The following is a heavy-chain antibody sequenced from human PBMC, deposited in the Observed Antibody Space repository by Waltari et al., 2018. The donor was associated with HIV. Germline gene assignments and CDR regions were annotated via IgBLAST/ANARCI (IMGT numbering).Heavy chain of an antibody. CDR2: IYFGGDT. J-gene: IGHJ4*02. CDR1: GGSLSRSDYF. Sequence: QLQMQESGPGLVQPSETLSLTCSVSGGSLSRSDYFWVCFRQSPGKGREGIGNIYFGGDTYYNPSLQSRVAISVDTSKNQFSLRLNSVTAADTAVYFCARHLRGHGFLANLYYFDFWGQGALVTVSS. V-gene: IGHV4-39*01. CDR3: ARHLRGHGFLANLYYFDF. D-gene: IGHD3-3*01.